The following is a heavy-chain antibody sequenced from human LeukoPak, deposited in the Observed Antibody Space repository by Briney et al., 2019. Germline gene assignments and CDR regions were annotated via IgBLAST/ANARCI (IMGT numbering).Heavy chain of an antibody. Sequence: GGSLRLSCVASGFTFSDYYMSWIRQAPGKGLEWVSAISGSGGSTYYADSVKGRFTISRDNSKNTLYLQMNSLRAEDTAVYYCAKLSGFVAAADLDYWGQGTLVTVSS. CDR2: ISGSGGST. CDR1: GFTFSDYY. D-gene: IGHD6-13*01. V-gene: IGHV3-23*01. CDR3: AKLSGFVAAADLDY. J-gene: IGHJ4*02.